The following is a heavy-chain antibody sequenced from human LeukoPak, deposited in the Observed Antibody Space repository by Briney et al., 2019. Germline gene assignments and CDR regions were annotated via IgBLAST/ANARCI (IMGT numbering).Heavy chain of an antibody. V-gene: IGHV3-11*01. CDR1: GFSFSDYY. CDR2: ISSSGITI. D-gene: IGHD3-22*01. CDR3: AREWASYYYDSSAAPTQEYGMDV. Sequence: GGSLRLSCAASGFSFSDYYMSWIRQAPGKGLEWVSYISSSGITIYYADSVKGRFTISRDNAKNSLYLQMNSLRAEDTAVYFCAREWASYYYDSSAAPTQEYGMDVWGQGTTVTVSS. J-gene: IGHJ6*02.